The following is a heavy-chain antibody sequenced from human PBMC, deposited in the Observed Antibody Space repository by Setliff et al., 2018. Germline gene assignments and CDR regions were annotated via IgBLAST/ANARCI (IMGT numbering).Heavy chain of an antibody. J-gene: IGHJ3*02. V-gene: IGHV4-39*01. CDR2: ISFNGVT. Sequence: PSETLSLTCTVFGGSISSSDYYWAWIRQPPGKGLEWIASISFNGVTYYNPSLKSRVTKSVDTSKSQFFLKLSSVTAADTALYYCARSISLDAFDIWGQGTMVTVSS. CDR3: ARSISLDAFDI. CDR1: GGSISSSDYY.